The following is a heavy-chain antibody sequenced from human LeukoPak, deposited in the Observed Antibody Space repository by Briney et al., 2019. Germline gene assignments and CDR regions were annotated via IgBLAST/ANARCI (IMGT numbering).Heavy chain of an antibody. Sequence: PAGTLSQTLTCTGCINSKYHWNAMRPPASRELDGVGHSYISWSTKYNPCLKSEITMSVDTSKNQCSLKMSSVTAENTAVYYCARADSWNYLPLDCWGQGTLVTVSS. J-gene: IGHJ4*02. CDR1: GCINSKYH. CDR2: SYISWST. D-gene: IGHD1-7*01. V-gene: IGHV4-4*07. CDR3: ARADSWNYLPLDC.